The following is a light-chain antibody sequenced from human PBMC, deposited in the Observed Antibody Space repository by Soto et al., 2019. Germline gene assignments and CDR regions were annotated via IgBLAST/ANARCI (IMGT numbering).Light chain of an antibody. Sequence: DIQVTQSPSSLSASVGDRVTITCRTSQNINIFLNWYQQKPGRAPMVVISAASNLESGVPSRFSGRGSGTEFTLTISSLQPDDFATYYCQMYNSYSWTFGQGTKVEIK. J-gene: IGKJ1*01. CDR3: QMYNSYSWT. V-gene: IGKV1-5*01. CDR1: QNINIF. CDR2: AAS.